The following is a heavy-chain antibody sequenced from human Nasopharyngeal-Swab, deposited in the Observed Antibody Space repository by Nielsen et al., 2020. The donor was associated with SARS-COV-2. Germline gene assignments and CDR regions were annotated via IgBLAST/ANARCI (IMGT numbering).Heavy chain of an antibody. D-gene: IGHD3-16*01. Sequence: LRLSCAVYGGSFSGYYWSWIRQPPGKGLEWIGEINHSGSTYYNPSLKSRVTISVDTSKNQFSLKLSSVTAADTAVYYCARLRGAVPDYWGQGTLVTVSS. CDR2: INHSGST. CDR1: GGSFSGYY. V-gene: IGHV4-34*09. J-gene: IGHJ4*02. CDR3: ARLRGAVPDY.